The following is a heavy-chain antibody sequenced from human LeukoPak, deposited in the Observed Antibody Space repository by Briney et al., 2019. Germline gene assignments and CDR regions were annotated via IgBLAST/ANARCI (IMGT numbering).Heavy chain of an antibody. D-gene: IGHD3-22*01. V-gene: IGHV4-34*01. CDR3: AGQETYYYDSSGYPVFDY. Sequence: SETLSLTCAVYGGSFSGYYWSWIRQPPGKGLEWIGEINHSGSTNYNPSLKSRGTISVDTSKNQFSLKLSSVTAADTAVYYCAGQETYYYDSSGYPVFDYWGQGTLVTVSS. CDR2: INHSGST. CDR1: GGSFSGYY. J-gene: IGHJ4*02.